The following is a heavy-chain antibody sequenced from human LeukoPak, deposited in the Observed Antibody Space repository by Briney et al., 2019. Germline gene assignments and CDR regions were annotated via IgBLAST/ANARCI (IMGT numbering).Heavy chain of an antibody. CDR1: GGSISSSNW. J-gene: IGHJ6*03. Sequence: PSETLSLTCAVSGGSISSSNWWSWVRQPPGKGLEWIGLIYTSGSTNYNPSLKSRVTISVDTSKNQFSLKLSSATAADTAVYYCARDWEEKNLGRYYYYMDVWGKGTTVTISS. V-gene: IGHV4-4*02. CDR2: IYTSGST. CDR3: ARDWEEKNLGRYYYYMDV. D-gene: IGHD7-27*01.